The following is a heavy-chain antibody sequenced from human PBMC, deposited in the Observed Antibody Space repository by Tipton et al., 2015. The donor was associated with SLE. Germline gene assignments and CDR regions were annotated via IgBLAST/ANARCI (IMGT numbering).Heavy chain of an antibody. Sequence: TLSLTCTVSGGSISSGGYYWSWIRQHPGKGLEWIGYIYYSGSTNYNPSLKSRVTMSVDTSKSQFSLKLTFVSAADTAIYYCARMGLCTTTTCNEGAFDVWGQGSMVTVSS. CDR2: IYYSGST. V-gene: IGHV4-61*08. J-gene: IGHJ3*01. CDR1: GGSISSGGYY. CDR3: ARMGLCTTTTCNEGAFDV. D-gene: IGHD2-2*01.